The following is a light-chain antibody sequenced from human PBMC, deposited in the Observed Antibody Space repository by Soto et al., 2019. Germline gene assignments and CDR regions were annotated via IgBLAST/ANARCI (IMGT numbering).Light chain of an antibody. CDR2: DNN. V-gene: IGLV1-40*01. CDR1: SSNIGAGYD. Sequence: QSVLTQPPSVSGAPGQRVTISCTGSSSNIGAGYDVHWYQQLPGTAPKLLIYDNNNRPSGVPDRFSGSKSGTSASLAITGLQAEDEADYYCQSYDSSLSGVLFGGGTQLTVL. CDR3: QSYDSSLSGVL. J-gene: IGLJ2*01.